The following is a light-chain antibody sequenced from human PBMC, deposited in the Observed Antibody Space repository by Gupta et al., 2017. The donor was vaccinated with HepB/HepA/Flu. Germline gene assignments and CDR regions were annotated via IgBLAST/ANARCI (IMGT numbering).Light chain of an antibody. CDR1: SSDVGGYNY. V-gene: IGLV2-14*01. CDR3: SSYTSSSTLV. J-gene: IGLJ2*01. Sequence: QSALTQPASVSGSPGQSITISCTGTSSDVGGYNYFSWYQQHPGKAPKLMIYDVSNRPSGVSNRFSGSKSGNTASLTISGHQAEDEADYYCSSYTSSSTLVFGGGTKLTVL. CDR2: DVS.